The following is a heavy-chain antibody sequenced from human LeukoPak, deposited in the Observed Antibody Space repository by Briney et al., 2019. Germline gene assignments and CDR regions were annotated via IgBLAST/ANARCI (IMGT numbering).Heavy chain of an antibody. CDR3: AKEAVWLASSHNWFDP. D-gene: IGHD6-19*01. Sequence: PGGSLRLSCAASGFTFSSYAMSWVRRAPGKGLEWVSAISGSGGSTYYADSVKGRFTISRDNSKNTLYLQMNSLRAEDTAVYYCAKEAVWLASSHNWFDPWGQGTLVTVSS. V-gene: IGHV3-23*01. J-gene: IGHJ5*02. CDR1: GFTFSSYA. CDR2: ISGSGGST.